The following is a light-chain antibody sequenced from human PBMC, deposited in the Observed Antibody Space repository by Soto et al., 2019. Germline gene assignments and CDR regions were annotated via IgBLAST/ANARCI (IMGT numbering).Light chain of an antibody. CDR2: AAS. CDR3: QQFNSYPFT. CDR1: QSINSR. V-gene: IGKV1-5*03. J-gene: IGKJ5*01. Sequence: DIQMTQSPSTLSASVGDRVTITCRASQSINSRLAWYQQKPGKAPHLLIYAASSLESGVPSRFSGSGSGTDFTLTISSLQPEDFATYYCQQFNSYPFTFGQGTRLEIK.